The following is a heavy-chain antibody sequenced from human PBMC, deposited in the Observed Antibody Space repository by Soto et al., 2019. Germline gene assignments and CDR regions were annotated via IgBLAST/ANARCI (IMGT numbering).Heavy chain of an antibody. CDR3: AGDSNESWFYN. Sequence: PSETLSLTCTVSGYSVRSGHYWGWIRQSPAKGLEWIASVQHFGTTLYNPSLKTRVTVSVDTSKNQFSLSLRFVTAADTAVYYCAGDSNESWFYNWGQGIQVTVS. CDR2: VQHFGTT. V-gene: IGHV4-38-2*02. D-gene: IGHD4-4*01. J-gene: IGHJ5*02. CDR1: GYSVRSGHY.